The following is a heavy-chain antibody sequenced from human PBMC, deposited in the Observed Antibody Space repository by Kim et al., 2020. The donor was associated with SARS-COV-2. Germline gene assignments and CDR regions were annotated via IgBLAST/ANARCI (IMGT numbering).Heavy chain of an antibody. CDR2: ISSSSSYI. V-gene: IGHV3-21*01. J-gene: IGHJ4*02. CDR3: AGVGDSGRFGDLLPELFDY. CDR1: GFTFSSYS. D-gene: IGHD3-10*01. Sequence: GGSLRLSCAASGFTFSSYSMNWVRQAPGKGLEWVSSISSSSSYIYYADSVKGRFTISRDNAKNSLYLQMNSLRAEDTAVYYCAGVGDSGRFGDLLPELFDYWGQGTLVTVSS.